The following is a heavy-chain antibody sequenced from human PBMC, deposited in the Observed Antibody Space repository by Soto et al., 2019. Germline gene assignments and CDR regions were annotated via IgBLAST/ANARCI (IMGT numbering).Heavy chain of an antibody. Sequence: ASVKVSCKASGYTFTGYYMHWVRQAPGQGLEWMGWINPNSGGTNYAQKFQGWVTMTRDTSISTAYMELSRLRSDDTAVYYCARGPVVVVAATGANWFDPWGQGTLVTVSS. CDR2: INPNSGGT. CDR3: ARGPVVVVAATGANWFDP. CDR1: GYTFTGYY. V-gene: IGHV1-2*04. D-gene: IGHD2-15*01. J-gene: IGHJ5*02.